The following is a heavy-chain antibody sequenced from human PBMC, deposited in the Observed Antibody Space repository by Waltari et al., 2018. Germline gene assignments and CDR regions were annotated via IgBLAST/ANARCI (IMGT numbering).Heavy chain of an antibody. Sequence: QVQLVQSGAELKKPGASVRVSCKASGYTFTNYGITWVRQVPGQGLEWMGGISAYNGNTNYAQKLRGRVTVTTDTSTSTAYMELRNLRSDDTAVYYCARDTNSATHCFDYWGQGTLVTVSS. CDR1: GYTFTNYG. V-gene: IGHV1-18*01. CDR2: ISAYNGNT. J-gene: IGHJ4*02. CDR3: ARDTNSATHCFDY. D-gene: IGHD2-2*01.